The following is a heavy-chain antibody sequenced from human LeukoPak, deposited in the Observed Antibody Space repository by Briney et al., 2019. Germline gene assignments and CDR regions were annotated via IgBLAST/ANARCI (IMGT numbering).Heavy chain of an antibody. CDR2: MSYDGINK. CDR3: ARGYCTSASCYIDY. D-gene: IGHD2-2*02. J-gene: IGHJ4*02. Sequence: GGSLRLSCAASEFTFSSYAMHWVRHAPGKGLEGVAAMSYDGINKYYRDSVKGRLTISRDISKSTLYLQMNSLRVEDTAVYYCARGYCTSASCYIDYWGQGTLVTVSS. V-gene: IGHV3-30*04. CDR1: EFTFSSYA.